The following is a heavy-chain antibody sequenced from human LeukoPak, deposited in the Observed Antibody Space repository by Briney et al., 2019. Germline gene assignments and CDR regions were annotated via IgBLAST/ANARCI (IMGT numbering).Heavy chain of an antibody. CDR1: GGSFSGYY. V-gene: IGHV4-34*09. D-gene: IGHD2-8*01. Sequence: SETLSLTCAVYGGSFSGYYWSWIRQPPGKGLEWIGEINHSGSTNYNPSLKSRVTISLDTSQNQFSLNLRSLTAADTAVYYCAREMVRDAFDIWGQGTMVTVSS. CDR2: INHSGST. J-gene: IGHJ3*02. CDR3: AREMVRDAFDI.